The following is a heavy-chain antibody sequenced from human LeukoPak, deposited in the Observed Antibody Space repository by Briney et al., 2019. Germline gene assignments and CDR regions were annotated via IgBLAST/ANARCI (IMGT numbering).Heavy chain of an antibody. Sequence: PGGSLRLSCAASGFTFSSYAMGWVRRAPGKGLEWVSAIIGGGGTTYYADSVKGRFTISRDNSMNTLFLQMNSLRADDTAVYYCAKDPDSRSQGYFDYWGQGTLVTVSS. CDR3: AKDPDSRSQGYFDY. CDR1: GFTFSSYA. J-gene: IGHJ4*02. D-gene: IGHD1-26*01. CDR2: IIGGGGTT. V-gene: IGHV3-23*01.